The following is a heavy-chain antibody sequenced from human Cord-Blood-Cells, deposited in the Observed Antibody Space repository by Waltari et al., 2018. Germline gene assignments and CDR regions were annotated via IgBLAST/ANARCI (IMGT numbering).Heavy chain of an antibody. CDR1: GFTFSGSA. CDR3: TTRPPSVVGATDY. CDR2: IRSKAISYAT. J-gene: IGHJ4*02. D-gene: IGHD1-26*01. Sequence: EVQLVESGGGLVQPGASLKLSCAASGFTFSGSAMHWVRQASGKGLEWVGRIRSKAISYATAYAASVKGRFTISRDDSKNTAYLQMNSLKTEDTAVYYCTTRPPSVVGATDYWGQGTLVTVSS. V-gene: IGHV3-73*01.